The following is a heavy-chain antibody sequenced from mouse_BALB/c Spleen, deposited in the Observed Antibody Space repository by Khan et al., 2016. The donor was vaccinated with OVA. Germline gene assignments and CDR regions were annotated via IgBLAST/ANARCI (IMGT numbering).Heavy chain of an antibody. CDR3: ARQPYYHYNIMDY. J-gene: IGHJ4*01. CDR1: GFSLTTYG. Sequence: VQLKESGPGLAAPSQSLSITCTISGFSLTTYGVHWVRQPPGKGLEWLVVIWIDGTTNYNSALKSRLTITKDNSQRQVFLKMNSLQTDDTAIYFCARQPYYHYNIMDYWGQGTSVTVSS. V-gene: IGHV2-6-1*01. CDR2: IWIDGTT. D-gene: IGHD2-10*01.